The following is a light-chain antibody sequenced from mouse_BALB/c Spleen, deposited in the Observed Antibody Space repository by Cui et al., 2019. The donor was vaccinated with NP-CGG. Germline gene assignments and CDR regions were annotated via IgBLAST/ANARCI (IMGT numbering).Light chain of an antibody. CDR2: GTN. CDR3: ALWYSNHWV. CDR1: TGAVTTSNY. V-gene: IGLV1*01. Sequence: AVVTQESALTTSPGETVTLTCRSSTGAVTTSNYANWVQEKQDHLFTGLIGGTNNRPPGVPARFSGSLIGDKAALTITGAQTEDEAIYFCALWYSNHWVFGGGTKLTVL. J-gene: IGLJ1*01.